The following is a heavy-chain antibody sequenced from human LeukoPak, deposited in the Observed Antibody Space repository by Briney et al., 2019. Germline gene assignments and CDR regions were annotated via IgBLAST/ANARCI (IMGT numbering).Heavy chain of an antibody. CDR1: GFTFSNYW. CDR2: INPGGSST. CDR3: ARSNQAGDY. D-gene: IGHD4-11*01. V-gene: IGHV3-74*01. Sequence: PGGSLRLSCAASGFTFSNYWMHWVRQVPGKGLVWVSRINPGGSSTTYADSVKGRFTISRDNAKNTLYLQMNSLRAEDTAVYYCARSNQAGDYWGQGTLVTVSS. J-gene: IGHJ4*02.